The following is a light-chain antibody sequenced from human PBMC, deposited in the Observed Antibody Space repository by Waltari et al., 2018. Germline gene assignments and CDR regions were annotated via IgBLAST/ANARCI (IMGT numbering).Light chain of an antibody. V-gene: IGLV2-14*03. CDR1: SRDIGTYNH. CDR3: SSYTSTDTWV. CDR2: AVS. J-gene: IGLJ3*02. Sequence: QSALTHPASVSGSPGQSITISCTGTSRDIGTYNHVSWYQQLPGKAPKLMIYAVSNRPSGVSNRFSASKSGNTASLTISGLQAEDEADYYCSSYTSTDTWVFGGGTKLTVL.